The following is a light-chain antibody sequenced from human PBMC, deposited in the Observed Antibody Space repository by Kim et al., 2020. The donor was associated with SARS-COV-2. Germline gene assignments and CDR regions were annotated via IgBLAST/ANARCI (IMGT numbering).Light chain of an antibody. Sequence: APGKTATITCGGNNIEVKHVLWYQQKPGQAPVLVMYSDTQRPSGIPERFSGSKSGSAATLTISRVEAGDEADYFCQVWDSPTNHVVFGGGTQLTVL. CDR3: QVWDSPTNHVV. CDR2: SDT. J-gene: IGLJ2*01. V-gene: IGLV3-21*04. CDR1: NIEVKH.